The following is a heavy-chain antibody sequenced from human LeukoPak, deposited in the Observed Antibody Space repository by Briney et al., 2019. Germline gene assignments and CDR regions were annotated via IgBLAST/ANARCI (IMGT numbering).Heavy chain of an antibody. CDR1: GFSFSTYD. CDR2: ISGGDGTT. D-gene: IGHD6-13*01. CDR3: AKDSRPYSSSWYYFDY. Sequence: GGSLRLSCAASGFSFSTYDMNWVRQAPGKGLEWVSTISGGDGTTHYADSVKGRFTISRDNSKNTLYLQMNSLRADDTAVYYCAKDSRPYSSSWYYFDYWGQGTLVTVSS. J-gene: IGHJ4*02. V-gene: IGHV3-23*01.